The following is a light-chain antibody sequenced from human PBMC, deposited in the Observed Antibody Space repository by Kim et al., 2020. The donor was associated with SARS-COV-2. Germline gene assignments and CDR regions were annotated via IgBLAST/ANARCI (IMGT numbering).Light chain of an antibody. CDR3: AAWDDSLSGYV. J-gene: IGLJ1*01. CDR2: RNN. Sequence: QSVLTQPPSASGTPGQRVTISCSGGSSNIGSNYVYWYQHLPGTDPKHLIYRNNQQPSGVPDRFSGSKSATSASLAISGLRSDDEADYYCAAWDDSLSGYVFGSGTKVTVL. V-gene: IGLV1-47*01. CDR1: SSNIGSNY.